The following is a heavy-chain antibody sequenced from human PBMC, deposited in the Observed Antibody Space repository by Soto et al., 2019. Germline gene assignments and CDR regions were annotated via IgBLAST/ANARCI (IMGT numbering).Heavy chain of an antibody. CDR1: GLTFGSRA. V-gene: IGHV3-15*01. D-gene: IGHD2-2*01. CDR3: TTDSADIVVVPATFGMDV. CDR2: IKSITDGGTT. J-gene: IGHJ6*02. Sequence: GSLRLSCVASGLTFGSRAMSWVRQAPGEGLEWVGRIKSITDGGTTDYAAPVKGRFTISRDDSKDTLYLQMNNLRTEDTAVYHCTTDSADIVVVPATFGMDVWGQGTTVTVSS.